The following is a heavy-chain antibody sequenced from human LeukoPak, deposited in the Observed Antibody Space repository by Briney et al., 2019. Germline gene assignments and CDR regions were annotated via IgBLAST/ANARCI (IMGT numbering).Heavy chain of an antibody. V-gene: IGHV3-15*01. CDR1: GFTFSNAW. J-gene: IGHJ4*02. Sequence: GGSLRLSCAASGFTFSNAWMSWVRQAPGKGLEWVGRIKSKTDGGTTDYAAPVKGRFTISRDDSKNTLYLQMNSLKTEDTAVYYCTTDALRSTVTTRFDYWGQGTLVTVSS. D-gene: IGHD4-17*01. CDR2: IKSKTDGGTT. CDR3: TTDALRSTVTTRFDY.